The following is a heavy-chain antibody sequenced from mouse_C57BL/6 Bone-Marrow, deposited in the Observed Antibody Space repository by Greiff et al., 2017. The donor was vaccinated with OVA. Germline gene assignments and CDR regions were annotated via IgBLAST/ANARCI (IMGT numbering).Heavy chain of an antibody. D-gene: IGHD1-1*01. CDR1: GYTFTSYW. CDR3: ARRNYYGSSYGGYFDV. Sequence: QVQLQQPGAELVKPGASVKMSCKASGYTFTSYWITWVKQRPGQGLAWIGDIYPGSGSTNYNEKFKSKATLTVDTSSSTAYMQLSILTSEDSAVYYCARRNYYGSSYGGYFDVWGTGTTVTVSS. J-gene: IGHJ1*03. V-gene: IGHV1-55*01. CDR2: IYPGSGST.